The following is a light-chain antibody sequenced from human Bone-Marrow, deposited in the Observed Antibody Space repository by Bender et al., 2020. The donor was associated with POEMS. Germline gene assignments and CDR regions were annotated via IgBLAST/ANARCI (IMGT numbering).Light chain of an antibody. CDR1: SSDIGGYNY. CDR3: SSYAGINSVL. V-gene: IGLV2-8*01. J-gene: IGLJ3*02. CDR2: EVF. Sequence: QSALTQPPSASGSLGQSVTISCTGTSSDIGGYNYVSWFQQRPGKAPQLIIFEVFKRPSGVPDRFSGSKSGNTASLTVSRIQAADAADYNCSSYAGINSVLFGGGTKLTVL.